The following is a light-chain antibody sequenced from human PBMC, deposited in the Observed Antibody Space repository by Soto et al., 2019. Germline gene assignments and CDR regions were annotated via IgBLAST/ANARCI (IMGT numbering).Light chain of an antibody. CDR3: QQYSTSPHT. CDR1: HSVSSSQ. CDR2: GAS. Sequence: EIVLTQSPVTLSLSPGESATLSCRASHSVSSSQVAWYQQKPGQAPRLLIYGASSRATGIPDRFSGVGSETDFTLTIKRLEPEDFAVSYCQQYSTSPHTFGQGTKLEIK. J-gene: IGKJ2*01. V-gene: IGKV3-20*01.